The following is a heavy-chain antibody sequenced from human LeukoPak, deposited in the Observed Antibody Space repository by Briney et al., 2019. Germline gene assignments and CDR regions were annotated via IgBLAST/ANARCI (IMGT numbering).Heavy chain of an antibody. D-gene: IGHD3-10*01. CDR2: IRSKAYGGTT. V-gene: IGHV3-49*04. J-gene: IGHJ3*02. Sequence: PGGSLRLSCTASGFTFGDYAMSWVRQAPGKGLEWVGLIRSKAYGGTTEYAASVKGRFTISRDDSKSIAYLQMNSLKTEDTAVYYCTRDMGLMVRGVIDAFDIWGQGTMVTVSS. CDR1: GFTFGDYA. CDR3: TRDMGLMVRGVIDAFDI.